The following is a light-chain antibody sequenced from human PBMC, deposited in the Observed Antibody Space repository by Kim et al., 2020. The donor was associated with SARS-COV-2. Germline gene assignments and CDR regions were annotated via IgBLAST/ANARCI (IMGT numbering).Light chain of an antibody. CDR1: QSVSSGN. CDR2: GAS. V-gene: IGKV3-20*01. CDR3: QQYAGSPYT. J-gene: IGKJ2*01. Sequence: LSLGQRATLACRASQSVSSGNLAWYQQKPGQAPRLLIYGASSRATAIPDRFSGGGSGTDFTLTIGRLEPEDFAVYYCQQYAGSPYTFGQGTKLEI.